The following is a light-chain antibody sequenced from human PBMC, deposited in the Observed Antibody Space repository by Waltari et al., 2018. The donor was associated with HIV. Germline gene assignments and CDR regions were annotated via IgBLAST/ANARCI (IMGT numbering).Light chain of an antibody. CDR3: CSYAGSSTWV. CDR1: RSDVDRYDS. V-gene: IGLV2-23*01. CDR2: DGS. J-gene: IGLJ3*02. Sequence: QAALTQPASVSWSPGQSITISCTATRSDVDRYDSVAWYQQHPGKAPKLIIYDGSKRPSGVSNHFSGSKSGNTASLTVSGLQAEDEADYYCCSYAGSSTWVFGGGTRLTVL.